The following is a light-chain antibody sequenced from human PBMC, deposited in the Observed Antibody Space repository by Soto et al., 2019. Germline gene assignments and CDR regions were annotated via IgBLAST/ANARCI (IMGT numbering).Light chain of an antibody. J-gene: IGKJ4*01. CDR3: QQLKSYPLT. CDR2: AAS. CDR1: QGISTY. V-gene: IGKV1-9*01. Sequence: DIQLTQSPSFLSASVGDRVTITCRATQGISTYLAWYQQKPGKAPTLLIYAASTLQSGVPPRFSGSGSGTDFTLTISSLQPEDFATYYCQQLKSYPLTFGGGTKVEI.